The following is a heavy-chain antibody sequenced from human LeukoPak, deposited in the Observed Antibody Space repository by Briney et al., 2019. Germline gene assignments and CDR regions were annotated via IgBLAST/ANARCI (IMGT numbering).Heavy chain of an antibody. D-gene: IGHD4-23*01. CDR3: LTRLRSTDGVDY. CDR2: IKSRTDGGEL. V-gene: IGHV3-15*01. Sequence: GGSLRLSCAASGFTFTNAWMNWARQAPGKGLEWVGRIKSRTDGGELHYAAPVRGRFSISRDDSINTVYLQMDSLKAEDTAAYYCLTRLRSTDGVDYWGQGTLVTVSS. CDR1: GFTFTNAW. J-gene: IGHJ4*01.